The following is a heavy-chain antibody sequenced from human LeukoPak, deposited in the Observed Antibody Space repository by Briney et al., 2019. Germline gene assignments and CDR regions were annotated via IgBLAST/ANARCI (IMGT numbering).Heavy chain of an antibody. D-gene: IGHD4-23*01. CDR2: INPSGGST. Sequence: ASVKVSCKASGYTFTSYYMHWVRQAPEQGLEWMGIINPSGGSTSYAQKFQGRVTMTRDTSTSTVYMELSSLRSEDTAVYYCARDRSDYGGNSGAFDIWGQGTMVTVSS. CDR3: ARDRSDYGGNSGAFDI. V-gene: IGHV1-46*01. J-gene: IGHJ3*02. CDR1: GYTFTSYY.